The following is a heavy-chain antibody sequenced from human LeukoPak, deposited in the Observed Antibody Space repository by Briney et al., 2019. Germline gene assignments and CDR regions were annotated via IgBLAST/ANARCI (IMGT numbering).Heavy chain of an antibody. CDR2: INPNSGGK. V-gene: IGHV1-2*02. CDR1: GYTFTGYY. CDR3: ATPRRSAYSSGWYFDY. Sequence: ASVKVSCKASGYTFTGYYMHWVRQAPGQGLEWMGWINPNSGGKNHTQKFQGRVTMTRDTSISTAYLELSRLRSDDTAVYYCATPRRSAYSSGWYFDYWGQGTLVTVSS. J-gene: IGHJ4*02. D-gene: IGHD6-19*01.